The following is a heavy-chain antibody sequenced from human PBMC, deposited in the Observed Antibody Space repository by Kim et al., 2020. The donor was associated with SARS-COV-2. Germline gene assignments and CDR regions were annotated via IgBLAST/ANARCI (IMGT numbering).Heavy chain of an antibody. CDR2: IYYSGST. D-gene: IGHD3-3*01. CDR1: GGSISSSSYY. J-gene: IGHJ6*01. V-gene: IGHV4-39*01. Sequence: SETLSLTCTVSGGSISSSSYYWGWIRQPPGKGLEWIGSIYYSGSTYYNPSLKSRVTISVDTAKNQFSLKLSSVTAADTAVYYCARRTIFGVVTLYYYYYG. CDR3: ARRTIFGVVTLYYYYYG.